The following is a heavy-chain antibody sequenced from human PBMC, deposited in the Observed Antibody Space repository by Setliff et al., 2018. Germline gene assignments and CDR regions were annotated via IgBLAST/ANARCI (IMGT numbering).Heavy chain of an antibody. J-gene: IGHJ4*02. CDR2: IHYLGTT. D-gene: IGHD1-1*01. Sequence: PSETLSLTCTVSGASLSSGTYYWGWIRQPPGKGLEWIGRIHYLGTTYSNASLASRLTMSVDTSKNQFSLRLTSVTAADTAVYYCARTGTYRYFDHWGQGTLVTVSS. CDR3: ARTGTYRYFDH. CDR1: GASLSSGTYY. V-gene: IGHV4-39*01.